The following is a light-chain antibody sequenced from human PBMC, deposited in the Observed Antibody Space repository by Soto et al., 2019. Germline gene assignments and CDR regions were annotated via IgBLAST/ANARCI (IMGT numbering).Light chain of an antibody. Sequence: DSQMTQSHTTMAASLGNRVDISFRASQSISSWLDWYQQKTGKAPKLPIYAASTLKSGVPSRFTGSGSGTDFTLTISTLQPEDFATYYCQQLNSYPLTFGGGTKV. CDR3: QQLNSYPLT. CDR2: AAS. V-gene: IGKV1-5*01. CDR1: QSISSW. J-gene: IGKJ4*01.